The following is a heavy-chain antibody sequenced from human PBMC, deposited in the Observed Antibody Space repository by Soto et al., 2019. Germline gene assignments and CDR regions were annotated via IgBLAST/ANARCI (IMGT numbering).Heavy chain of an antibody. D-gene: IGHD4-17*01. CDR1: GFIFSTYA. CDR2: ISSSGGST. V-gene: IGHV3-23*01. J-gene: IGHJ3*02. CDR3: AHPRGYGVFDAVDI. Sequence: GGSLRLSCAASGFIFSTYAMNWVRQAPGKGLEWVSAISSSGGSTYYAESVRGRFTISRDNSINTLYLQMSSLRTEDTAVYYCAHPRGYGVFDAVDIWGQGTMVT.